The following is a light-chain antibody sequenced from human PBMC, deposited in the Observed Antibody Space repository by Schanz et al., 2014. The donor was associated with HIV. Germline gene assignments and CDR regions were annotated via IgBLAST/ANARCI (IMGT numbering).Light chain of an antibody. V-gene: IGLV1-40*01. J-gene: IGLJ3*02. CDR3: AAWDDSLSGWV. Sequence: QSVLTQPPSVSGAPGQRITISCTGSSSNIGAGYDVHWYQQLPGTAPKLLIYGNSNRPSGVPDRVSGSKSGTSASLAISGLRSEDEADYYCAAWDDSLSGWVFGGGTQVTVL. CDR1: SSNIGAGYD. CDR2: GNS.